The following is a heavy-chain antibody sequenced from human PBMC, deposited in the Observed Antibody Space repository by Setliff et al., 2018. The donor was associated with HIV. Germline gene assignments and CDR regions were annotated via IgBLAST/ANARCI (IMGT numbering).Heavy chain of an antibody. D-gene: IGHD3-9*01. Sequence: SETLSLTCTVSGGSISSGSYYWSWIRQPAGKGLEWIGHIYTSGSTNYNPSLKSRVTMSVDTSKNQFSLKLSSVTAADTAVYYCAREGGYFDWLLYYYYYGMDVWGQGTTVT. CDR3: AREGGYFDWLLYYYYYGMDV. CDR1: GGSISSGSYY. V-gene: IGHV4-61*09. CDR2: IYTSGST. J-gene: IGHJ6*02.